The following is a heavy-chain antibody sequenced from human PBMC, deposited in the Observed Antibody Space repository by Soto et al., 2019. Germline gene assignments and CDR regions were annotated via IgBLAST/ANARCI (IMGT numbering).Heavy chain of an antibody. V-gene: IGHV3-7*01. D-gene: IGHD3-16*02. CDR1: GFTFSSYW. J-gene: IGHJ4*02. CDR2: IKQDGSEK. Sequence: TGGSLRLSCAASGFTFSSYWMSWVRQAPGKGLEWVANIKQDGSEKYYVDSVKGRFTISRDNAKNSLYLQMNSLRAEDTAVYYCARSPVSYRSRCYFDYWGQGTLVTVSS. CDR3: ARSPVSYRSRCYFDY.